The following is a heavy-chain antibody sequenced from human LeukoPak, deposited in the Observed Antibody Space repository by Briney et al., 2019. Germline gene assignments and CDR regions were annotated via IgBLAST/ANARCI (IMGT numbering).Heavy chain of an antibody. V-gene: IGHV3-30*02. CDR3: AKGIAALSYYFDY. Sequence: GGSLRLSCAASGFPVSSNYMSWVRQAPGKGLEWVAFIRYDGSNKYYADSVKGRFTISRDNSKNTLYLQMNSLRAEDTAVYYCAKGIAALSYYFDYWGQGTLVTVSS. D-gene: IGHD6-13*01. CDR2: IRYDGSNK. J-gene: IGHJ4*02. CDR1: GFPVSSNY.